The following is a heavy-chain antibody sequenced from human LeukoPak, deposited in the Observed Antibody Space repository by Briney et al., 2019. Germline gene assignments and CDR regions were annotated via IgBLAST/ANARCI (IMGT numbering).Heavy chain of an antibody. D-gene: IGHD2-2*01. J-gene: IGHJ3*02. CDR3: TTPYCSSTSCYDDDAFDI. CDR1: GFTFSNAW. CDR2: IKSKTDGGTT. V-gene: IGHV3-15*01. Sequence: GGSLRLSCAASGFTFSNAWMSWVRQAPGKGLEWVGRIKSKTDGGTTDYAAPVKGRFTISRDDSKNTLYLQMNSLKTEDTAVYYCTTPYCSSTSCYDDDAFDIWGQGTMVTVSS.